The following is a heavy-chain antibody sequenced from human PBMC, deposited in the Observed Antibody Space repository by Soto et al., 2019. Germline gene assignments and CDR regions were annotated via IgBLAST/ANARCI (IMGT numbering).Heavy chain of an antibody. V-gene: IGHV1-18*01. CDR3: ARALTGYGMDV. J-gene: IGHJ6*02. CDR1: RYIFTNYG. CDR2: ITTYNGNT. Sequence: VQLVQSGVEVREPGASVKVSCKAVRYIFTNYGVSCVRQAPGQGLEWMGWITTYNGNTEYAQKFQGRVTMTTDASTSTAYMELGSLRSDDTAIYYCARALTGYGMDVWGQGTTVTVSS.